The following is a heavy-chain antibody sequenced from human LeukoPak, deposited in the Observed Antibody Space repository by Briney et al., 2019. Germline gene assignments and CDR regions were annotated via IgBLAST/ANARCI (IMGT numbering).Heavy chain of an antibody. D-gene: IGHD2-8*02. Sequence: GGSLRLSCAASGFTFSSYEMNWVRQAPGKGLEWVSYISSSGSTIYYADSVKGRFTISRDNSKNTLYLQMNSLRAEDTAIYYCATYRQVLLPFESWGQGTLVTVSS. J-gene: IGHJ4*02. CDR3: ATYRQVLLPFES. CDR2: ISSSGSTI. CDR1: GFTFSSYE. V-gene: IGHV3-48*03.